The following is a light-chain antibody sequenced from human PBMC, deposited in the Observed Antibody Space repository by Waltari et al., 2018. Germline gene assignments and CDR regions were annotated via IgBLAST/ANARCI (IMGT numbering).Light chain of an antibody. Sequence: DIQMTQSPSSLSASVGDRVTINCRASQSISTYLNWYQQKPGKAPKLLIFAASSLQSGVPSRFSGSGSGTDFTLTIRSLQPEDFATYFCQQSYTSPWTFGQGTKVEIK. CDR2: AAS. V-gene: IGKV1-39*01. CDR3: QQSYTSPWT. CDR1: QSISTY. J-gene: IGKJ1*01.